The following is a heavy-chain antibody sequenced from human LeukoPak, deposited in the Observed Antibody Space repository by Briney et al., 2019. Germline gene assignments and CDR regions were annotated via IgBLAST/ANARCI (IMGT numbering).Heavy chain of an antibody. D-gene: IGHD1-26*01. J-gene: IGHJ4*02. CDR3: ARKLSGSYSRDY. Sequence: PGGSLRLSCVASEFTFSSYAMRWVRQAPGKGLEWVSGISGSGDATYYPDSVKGRFTISRDNSKNTLYLQMNSLRAKDTAVYYCARKLSGSYSRDYWGQGTLVTVSS. CDR2: ISGSGDAT. CDR1: EFTFSSYA. V-gene: IGHV3-23*01.